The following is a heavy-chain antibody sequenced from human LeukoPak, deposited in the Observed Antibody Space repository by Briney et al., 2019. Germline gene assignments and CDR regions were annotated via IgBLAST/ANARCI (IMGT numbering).Heavy chain of an antibody. D-gene: IGHD2-8*02. Sequence: GGSLRLSCAASGFTFSSYAMHWVRQAPGKGLEWVAVISYDGSNKYYADSVKGRFTISRDNSKNTLYLQMNSLRAEDTAVYYCAKRYCTGFNRYFFDYWGQGTLVTVSS. CDR1: GFTFSSYA. V-gene: IGHV3-30-3*02. J-gene: IGHJ4*02. CDR2: ISYDGSNK. CDR3: AKRYCTGFNRYFFDY.